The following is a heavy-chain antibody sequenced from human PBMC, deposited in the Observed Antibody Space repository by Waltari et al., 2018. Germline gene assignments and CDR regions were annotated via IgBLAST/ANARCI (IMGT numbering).Heavy chain of an antibody. CDR3: ASSQAAAAADY. Sequence: QVQLQESGPGLVKPSQTLSLTCTVSGGSISSGRYYWGWIRQPAGKGLEWVGRIYTSGSTNYNPALKSRVTISVDTSKNQCSLKLSSVTAADTAVYYCASSQAAAAADYWGQGTLVTVSS. J-gene: IGHJ4*02. CDR2: IYTSGST. D-gene: IGHD6-13*01. CDR1: GGSISSGRYY. V-gene: IGHV4-61*02.